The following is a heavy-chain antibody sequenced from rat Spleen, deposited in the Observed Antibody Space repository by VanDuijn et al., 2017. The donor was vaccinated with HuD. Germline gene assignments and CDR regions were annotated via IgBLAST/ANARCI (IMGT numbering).Heavy chain of an antibody. CDR2: ITPDGGTT. D-gene: IGHD1-9*01. J-gene: IGHJ3*01. Sequence: EVQLVESGGGLVQPGSPLKLSCVASGFTFSTYWMYWVRQAPGKGLEWVSSITPDGGTTHYPDSVKGRFTISRNNAENTVYLQMNSLRSEDTATYYCALRYYGYTYDWFAYWGQGTLVTVSS. CDR3: ALRYYGYTYDWFAY. CDR1: GFTFSTYW. V-gene: IGHV5-58*01.